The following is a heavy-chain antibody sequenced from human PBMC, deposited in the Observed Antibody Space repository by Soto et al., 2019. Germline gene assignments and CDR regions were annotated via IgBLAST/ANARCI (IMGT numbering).Heavy chain of an antibody. D-gene: IGHD2-2*01. CDR3: ARRGVKAAMFSYYYYGMDV. J-gene: IGHJ6*02. Sequence: GESLKISCKGSGDSFTSYWLGWVRQMPEKGLEWMGIIYPGDSDTRYSPSFQGQVTISADKSISTAYLQWSSLKASDTAMYYCARRGVKAAMFSYYYYGMDVWGQGTTVTVSS. CDR2: IYPGDSDT. V-gene: IGHV5-51*01. CDR1: GDSFTSYW.